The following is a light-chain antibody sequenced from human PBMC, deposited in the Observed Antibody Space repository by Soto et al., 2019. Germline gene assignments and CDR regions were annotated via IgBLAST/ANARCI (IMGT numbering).Light chain of an antibody. J-gene: IGLJ3*02. V-gene: IGLV2-8*01. CDR1: SSDVGGYNY. CDR3: CSHSSSITWM. Sequence: QSALTQPPSASGSPGQSVTISCTGTSSDVGGYNYVSWYQQHPGKAPKLMIYEVSKRPSGVSGRFSGSKSGNTAFLTISGLQAEDEAVYYCCSHSSSITWMFGGGTKVTVL. CDR2: EVS.